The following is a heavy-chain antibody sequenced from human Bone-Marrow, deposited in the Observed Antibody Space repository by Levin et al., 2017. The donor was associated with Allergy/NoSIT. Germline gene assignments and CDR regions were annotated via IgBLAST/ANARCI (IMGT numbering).Heavy chain of an antibody. J-gene: IGHJ6*02. CDR1: GFNFSSYD. Sequence: LSLTCAASGFNFSSYDLHWVRQPAGGGLEWVSAIGIGGDTHYSGSVKGRFTISRQNVKNLLYLQMNSLRAGDTAVYYCARDKYGMDVWGQGTTVIVSS. V-gene: IGHV3-13*01. CDR3: ARDKYGMDV. CDR2: IGIGGDT.